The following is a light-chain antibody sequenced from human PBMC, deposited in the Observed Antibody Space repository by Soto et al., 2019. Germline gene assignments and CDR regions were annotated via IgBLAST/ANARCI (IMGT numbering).Light chain of an antibody. V-gene: IGKV1-39*01. Sequence: DIQMTQSPSSLSASVGDRVTITCRASQSISSYLYWYQQKPGKAPKLLIYAASSLQSGVPSRFSGSGSGTDFTLTISSLQPEDFATYYCQQSYSTPRTFGGGNKVEIK. CDR1: QSISSY. CDR3: QQSYSTPRT. J-gene: IGKJ4*01. CDR2: AAS.